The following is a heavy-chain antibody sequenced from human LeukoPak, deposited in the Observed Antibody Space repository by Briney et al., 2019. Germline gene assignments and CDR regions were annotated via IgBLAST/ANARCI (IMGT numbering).Heavy chain of an antibody. Sequence: SETVSLICAVYGGSFSGYYWSWIRQPPGKGLEWIGEINHSGSTNYNPSLKSRVTISLDTSKNQFSLKLSSVTAADTAVYYCARGPYYDSSGYCVVWGQGTPVTVSS. J-gene: IGHJ4*02. V-gene: IGHV4-34*01. D-gene: IGHD3-22*01. CDR2: INHSGST. CDR3: ARGPYYDSSGYCVV. CDR1: GGSFSGYY.